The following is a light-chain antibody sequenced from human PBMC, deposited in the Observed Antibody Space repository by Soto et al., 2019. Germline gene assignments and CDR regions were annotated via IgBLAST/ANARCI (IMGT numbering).Light chain of an antibody. CDR3: QQYGTSPVLT. V-gene: IGKV3-20*01. CDR2: GAS. Sequence: EIVLTQSPGTLSLSPGERATLSCRASQNISSSYLAWYQQKPGQAPRVLIYGASSRAAGIPDRFSGSGSGTDFTLTISRLEPDDLAVYYCQQYGTSPVLTFGGGTKVEIK. CDR1: QNISSSY. J-gene: IGKJ4*01.